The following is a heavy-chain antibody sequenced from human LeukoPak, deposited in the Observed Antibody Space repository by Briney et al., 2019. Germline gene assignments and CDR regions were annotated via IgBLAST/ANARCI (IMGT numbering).Heavy chain of an antibody. D-gene: IGHD3-22*01. CDR1: GFTFSNYW. Sequence: GGSLRLSCEGSGFTFSNYWMGWVRQAQGKGLQWVANIKTDGSEKYYVDSVKGRFTISRDNAKNSLYLQMNSLRAEDTAVYYCARERGYYDSSGYYYYWGQGTLVTVSS. CDR2: IKTDGSEK. CDR3: ARERGYYDSSGYYYY. V-gene: IGHV3-7*01. J-gene: IGHJ4*02.